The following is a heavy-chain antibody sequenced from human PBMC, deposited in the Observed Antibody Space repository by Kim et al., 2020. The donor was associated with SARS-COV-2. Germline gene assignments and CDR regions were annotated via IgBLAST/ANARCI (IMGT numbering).Heavy chain of an antibody. CDR1: GYTFSNYA. CDR3: ARGGAVLRFLEWLSSYFDY. V-gene: IGHV1-3*01. J-gene: IGHJ4*02. CDR2: INAGSGNT. D-gene: IGHD3-3*01. Sequence: APQKVSCKASGYTFSNYAMHWVRQAPGQRLEWMGWINAGSGNTEYSQKFQGRLIITRDTSASTAYMELSSLRSEDTAVYYCARGGAVLRFLEWLSSYFDYWGQGTLVTVSS.